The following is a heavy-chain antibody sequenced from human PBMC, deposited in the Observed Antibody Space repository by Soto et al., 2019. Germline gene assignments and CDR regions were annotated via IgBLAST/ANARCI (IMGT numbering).Heavy chain of an antibody. V-gene: IGHV1-8*01. CDR3: ARGGAVRRHNWFDP. Sequence: QVQLVQSGAEVKKPGASVKVSCKASGYTFTSYDINWVRQATGQGLEWMGWMNPNSGNTGYAQKCQGTVTQTGNTSINTAYIGLSILKAEDTAVYYCARGGAVRRHNWFDPWGQGTMVTVSS. D-gene: IGHD1-1*01. J-gene: IGHJ5*02. CDR1: GYTFTSYD. CDR2: MNPNSGNT.